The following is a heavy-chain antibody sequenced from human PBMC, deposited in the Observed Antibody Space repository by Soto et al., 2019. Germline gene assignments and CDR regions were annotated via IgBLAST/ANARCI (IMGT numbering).Heavy chain of an antibody. V-gene: IGHV4-39*01. J-gene: IGHJ2*01. CDR3: AKQGVATMDWYFDL. CDR2: IYYSGST. D-gene: IGHD5-12*01. CDR1: GGSISSSSYY. Sequence: SETLSLTCTVSGGSISSSSYYWGWIRQPPGKGLEWIGSIYYSGSTYYNPSLKSRVTISVDTSKNQFSLKLSSVTAADTAVYYCAKQGVATMDWYFDLWGRGTLVTVSS.